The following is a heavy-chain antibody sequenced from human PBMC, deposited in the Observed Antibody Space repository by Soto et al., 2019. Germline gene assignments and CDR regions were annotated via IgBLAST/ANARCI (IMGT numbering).Heavy chain of an antibody. J-gene: IGHJ4*02. V-gene: IGHV3-30*03. CDR2: ISYDGSDI. CDR1: GFIFSNYS. Sequence: QVQLVESGGGVVQPGRSLRLSCVGSGFIFSNYSMHWVRQAPGKGLEWVAFISYDGSDILYADSVKGRFTISRDNSKSTLFLHMNRPTAEDTAIYFCAIVRVADSSLDHWGQGTLVTVSS. CDR3: AIVRVADSSLDH. D-gene: IGHD3-10*02.